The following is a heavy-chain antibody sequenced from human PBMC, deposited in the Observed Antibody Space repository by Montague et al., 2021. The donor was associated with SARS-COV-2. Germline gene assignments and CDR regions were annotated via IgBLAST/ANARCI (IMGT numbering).Heavy chain of an antibody. CDR2: IKPDGGEK. CDR1: GFTFSSYW. V-gene: IGHV3-7*03. J-gene: IGHJ6*02. Sequence: SLRLSCAASGFTFSSYWMSWVRQTPGKGLEWVANIKPDGGEKYYXXSLKGRFTISRDNAKNSLNLQMDSLRAEDTALYYCARDSRIVGATGGMDVWGQGTTVIVSS. CDR3: ARDSRIVGATGGMDV. D-gene: IGHD1-26*01.